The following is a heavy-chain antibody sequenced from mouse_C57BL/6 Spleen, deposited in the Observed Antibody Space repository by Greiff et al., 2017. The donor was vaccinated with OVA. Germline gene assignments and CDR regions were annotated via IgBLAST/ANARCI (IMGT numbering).Heavy chain of an antibody. J-gene: IGHJ2*01. V-gene: IGHV1-52*01. Sequence: QVQLQQPGAELVRPGSSVKLSCKASGYTFTSYWMHWVKQRPIQGLEWIGNIDPSESETHYNQKFKDKATLTVDKSSSTAYMQLSSLTSEDSAVYYCARDGKGGDYWGQGTTLTVSS. D-gene: IGHD2-1*01. CDR2: IDPSESET. CDR3: ARDGKGGDY. CDR1: GYTFTSYW.